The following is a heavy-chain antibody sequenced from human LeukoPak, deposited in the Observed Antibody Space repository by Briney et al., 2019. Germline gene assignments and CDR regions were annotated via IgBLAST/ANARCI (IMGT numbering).Heavy chain of an antibody. Sequence: AGGSLRLFCAASGFTFSRNVMHWVRQAPGKGLEWVALISYDGNNKFYADSVKGRFTISRDNSRNTLYLQMNSLRGEDVAVYSCARGGIPTGPYYYFYYMDVWGKGTAVTVSS. CDR3: ARGGIPTGPYYYFYYMDV. D-gene: IGHD3-10*01. CDR2: ISYDGNNK. CDR1: GFTFSRNV. V-gene: IGHV3-30*01. J-gene: IGHJ6*03.